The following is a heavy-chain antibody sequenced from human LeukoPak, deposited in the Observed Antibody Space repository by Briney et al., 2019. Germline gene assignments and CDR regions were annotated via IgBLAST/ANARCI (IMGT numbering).Heavy chain of an antibody. CDR2: IYPGDSNT. Sequence: GESLKISCKGSGYSFTSHWIAWVRQMPGKGLEWMGIIYPGDSNTRYSPSFQGQVTISADKSVSTAYLQWSSLKASDTAMYYCARRRDLYSGSYYPFDYWGQGTLVTVSS. J-gene: IGHJ4*02. V-gene: IGHV5-51*01. CDR3: ARRRDLYSGSYYPFDY. D-gene: IGHD1-26*01. CDR1: GYSFTSHW.